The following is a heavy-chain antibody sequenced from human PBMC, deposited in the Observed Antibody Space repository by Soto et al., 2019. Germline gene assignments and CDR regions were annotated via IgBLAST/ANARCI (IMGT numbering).Heavy chain of an antibody. Sequence: GGSLRPSCAPSGLTFSSFAMSWVRQAPGKGLGWVSAISGSGGSTSYADSVKGRFTISRDNPTKTLYLQITSLRAEEPAVNYCAKLLERRTYYYYYGMDVWGQGTTVTVSS. CDR1: GLTFSSFA. D-gene: IGHD1-1*01. J-gene: IGHJ6*02. V-gene: IGHV3-23*01. CDR3: AKLLERRTYYYYYGMDV. CDR2: ISGSGGST.